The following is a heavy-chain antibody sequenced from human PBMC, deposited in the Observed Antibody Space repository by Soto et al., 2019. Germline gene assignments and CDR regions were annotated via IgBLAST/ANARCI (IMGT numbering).Heavy chain of an antibody. CDR2: IWYDGSNK. CDR1: GFTFSSYG. CDR3: ARDRGYCSSTSCAYYYYYGMDV. Sequence: PGGSLRLSCAASGFTFSSYGMHWVRQAPGKGLEWVAVIWYDGSNKYYADSVKGRFTISRDNSKNTLYLQMSSLRAEDTAVYYCARDRGYCSSTSCAYYYYYGMDVWGQGTTVTVSS. D-gene: IGHD2-2*03. V-gene: IGHV3-33*01. J-gene: IGHJ6*02.